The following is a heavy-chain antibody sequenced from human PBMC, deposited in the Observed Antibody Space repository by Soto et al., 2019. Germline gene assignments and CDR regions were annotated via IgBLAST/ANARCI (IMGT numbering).Heavy chain of an antibody. CDR1: GYSFTSYW. D-gene: IGHD4-17*01. CDR3: ARRSGDYGRFDP. CDR2: IYPGDSDT. Sequence: CKGSGYSFTSYWIGWVRQMRGKGLEWMGIIYPGDSDTRYSPSFQGQVTISADKSISTAYLQWSSLKASDTAMYYCARRSGDYGRFDPWGQGTLVTGSS. J-gene: IGHJ5*02. V-gene: IGHV5-51*01.